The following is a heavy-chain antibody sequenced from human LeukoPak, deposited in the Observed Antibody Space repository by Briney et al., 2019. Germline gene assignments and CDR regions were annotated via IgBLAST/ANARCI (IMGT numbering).Heavy chain of an antibody. CDR3: AGLAPGGYCSGGSCLRHIDY. CDR1: GGSISSSSYY. J-gene: IGHJ4*02. Sequence: SETLSLTCTVSGGSISSSSYYWGWIRQPPGKGLEWIGSIYYSGSTYYNPSLKSRVTISVDTSKNQFSLKLSSVTAADTAVYYCAGLAPGGYCSGGSCLRHIDYWGQGTLVTVSS. D-gene: IGHD2-15*01. V-gene: IGHV4-39*01. CDR2: IYYSGST.